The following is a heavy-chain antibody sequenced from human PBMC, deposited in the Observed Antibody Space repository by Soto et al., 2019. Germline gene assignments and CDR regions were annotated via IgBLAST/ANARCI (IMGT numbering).Heavy chain of an antibody. CDR3: ARVRYSGWFGELLDYNWFDP. CDR1: GGSISSYY. J-gene: IGHJ5*02. V-gene: IGHV4-59*01. CDR2: IYYSGST. D-gene: IGHD3-10*01. Sequence: SETLSLTCTVSGGSISSYYWSWIRQPPGKGLEWIGYIYYSGSTNYNPSLKSRVTISVDTSKNQFSLKLSSVTAADTAVYYCARVRYSGWFGELLDYNWFDPWGQGTLVTSPQ.